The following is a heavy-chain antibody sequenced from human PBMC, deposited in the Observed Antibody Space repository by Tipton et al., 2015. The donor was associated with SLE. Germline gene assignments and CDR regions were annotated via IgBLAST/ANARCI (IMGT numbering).Heavy chain of an antibody. Sequence: PGLVKPSETLSLTCTVSGGSIRSSRHFWGWIRQPPGKGLEWIGVLYYSGNTYYNPSLKSPVTLSIDTSKNQFSLKMRSVTAADTAVYFCARGYCSDGVCYGFGFLDYWGQGNLVTVSS. CDR1: GGSIRSSRHF. CDR3: ARGYCSDGVCYGFGFLDY. V-gene: IGHV4-39*07. D-gene: IGHD2-8*01. CDR2: LYYSGNT. J-gene: IGHJ4*02.